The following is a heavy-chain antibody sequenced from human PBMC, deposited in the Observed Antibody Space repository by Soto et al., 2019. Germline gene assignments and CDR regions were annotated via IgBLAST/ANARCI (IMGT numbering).Heavy chain of an antibody. J-gene: IGHJ4*02. CDR3: ANRRVDGWYSDYDY. V-gene: IGHV2-5*02. Sequence: QITLKESGPTLVNPTQPLTLTCTFSGFSLTTTGVGVGWIRQPPGKALEWLALIYWDDDKRYSPSLKNRLTVTKDTSKTEVVLTMTNMDAVDTATYYCANRRVDGWYSDYDYWGQGALVTVSS. D-gene: IGHD6-19*01. CDR2: IYWDDDK. CDR1: GFSLTTTGVG.